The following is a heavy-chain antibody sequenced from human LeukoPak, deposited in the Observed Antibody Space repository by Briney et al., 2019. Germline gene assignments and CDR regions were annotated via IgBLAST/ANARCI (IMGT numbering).Heavy chain of an antibody. CDR2: ISGSGGST. CDR1: GFTFNSYA. J-gene: IGHJ2*01. V-gene: IGHV3-23*01. Sequence: GGSLRLSCAASGFTFNSYAMSWVRQAPGKGLEWVSAISGSGGSTYYADSVKGRFTISRDNSKNTLYLQMNSLRAEDTAVYYCAKDRRVGATSWYFDLWGRGTLVTVSS. D-gene: IGHD1-26*01. CDR3: AKDRRVGATSWYFDL.